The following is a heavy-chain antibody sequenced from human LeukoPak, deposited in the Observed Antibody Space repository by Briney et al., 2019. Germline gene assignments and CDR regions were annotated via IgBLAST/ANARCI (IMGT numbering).Heavy chain of an antibody. CDR3: AKARGYSYGSLRAYYGMDV. D-gene: IGHD5-18*01. V-gene: IGHV3-30*18. J-gene: IGHJ6*02. CDR1: GFTFSSYG. Sequence: GRSLRLSCAASGFTFSSYGMHWVRQAPGKGLEWVAVISHDGTNKYYIDSVKGRFTVSRDNSKNTLYLQMNSLRAEDTALYYCAKARGYSYGSLRAYYGMDVWGQGTTVTVSS. CDR2: ISHDGTNK.